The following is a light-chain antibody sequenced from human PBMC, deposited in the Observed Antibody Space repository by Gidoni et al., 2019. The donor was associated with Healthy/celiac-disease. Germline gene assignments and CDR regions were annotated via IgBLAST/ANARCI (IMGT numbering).Light chain of an antibody. V-gene: IGKV3-20*01. CDR3: QQYGSSPPLT. J-gene: IGKJ4*01. CDR2: GAS. Sequence: EIVLPQSPGTLSLSPGERATLSCRAIQSVSSSYLAWYQQKPGQAPRLLIYGASSRATGIPDRFSGSVSGTDFTLTISRLEPEDFAVYYCQQYGSSPPLTFXGXTKVEIK. CDR1: QSVSSSY.